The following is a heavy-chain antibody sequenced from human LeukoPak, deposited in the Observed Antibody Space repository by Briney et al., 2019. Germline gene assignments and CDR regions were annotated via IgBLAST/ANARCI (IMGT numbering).Heavy chain of an antibody. CDR3: ARAYAAAPIKTYNWFDP. CDR1: GGSFSGYY. D-gene: IGHD2-2*01. J-gene: IGHJ5*02. CDR2: INHSGST. V-gene: IGHV4-34*01. Sequence: SETLSLTCAVYGGSFSGYYWSWIRQPPGKGLEWIGEINHSGSTNYNPSLKSRVTISVDTSKNQFSLKLSSVTAADTAVYYCARAYAAAPIKTYNWFDPWGQGTLVTVPS.